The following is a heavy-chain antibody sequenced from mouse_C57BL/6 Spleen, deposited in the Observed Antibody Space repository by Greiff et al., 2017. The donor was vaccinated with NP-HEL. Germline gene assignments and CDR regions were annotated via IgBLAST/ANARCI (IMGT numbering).Heavy chain of an antibody. CDR2: ISYSGST. Sequence: EVKLMESGPGLAKPSQTLSLTCSVTGYSITSDYWNWIRKFPGNKLEYMGYISYSGSTYYNPSLKSRISITRDTSKNQYYLQLNSVTTEDTATYYCARSPYDYDGEGNYAMDYWGQGTSVTVSS. J-gene: IGHJ4*01. D-gene: IGHD2-4*01. V-gene: IGHV3-8*01. CDR3: ARSPYDYDGEGNYAMDY. CDR1: GYSITSDY.